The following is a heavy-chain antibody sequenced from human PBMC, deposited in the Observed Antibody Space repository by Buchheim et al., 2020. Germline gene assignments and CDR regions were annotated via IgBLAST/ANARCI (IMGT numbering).Heavy chain of an antibody. CDR2: IWYDGSNK. D-gene: IGHD2-2*01. CDR3: ARVRGYALPRYYYGMDV. Sequence: QVQLVESGGGVVQPGRSLRLSCAASGFTFSSYGMHWVRQAPGKGLGWVAVIWYDGSNKYYADSVKGRFTISRDNSKNTLYLQMNSLRAEDTAVYYCARVRGYALPRYYYGMDVWGQGTT. V-gene: IGHV3-33*01. CDR1: GFTFSSYG. J-gene: IGHJ6*02.